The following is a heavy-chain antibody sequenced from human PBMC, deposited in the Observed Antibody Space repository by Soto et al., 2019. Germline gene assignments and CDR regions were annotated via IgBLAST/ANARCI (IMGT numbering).Heavy chain of an antibody. J-gene: IGHJ4*02. CDR1: GFSFVNYA. V-gene: IGHV3-23*01. D-gene: IGHD6-19*01. CDR2: LSGSGTST. CDR3: AKATTNGGWFNPFDS. Sequence: WGSLRLSCAASGFSFVNYAMNWVRQAPGKGLEWVSGLSGSGTSTYYADSVKGRFTISRDNSRDTLFLQMNSLTADDTAVYYCAKATTNGGWFNPFDSWGQGALVTVSS.